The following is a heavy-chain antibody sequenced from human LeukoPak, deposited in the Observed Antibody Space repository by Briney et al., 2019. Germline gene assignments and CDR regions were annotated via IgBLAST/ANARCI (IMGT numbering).Heavy chain of an antibody. V-gene: IGHV3-66*04. CDR2: VYSGGGT. CDR3: VRQFWA. D-gene: IGHD3-16*01. J-gene: IGHJ5*02. CDR1: GFTVSSNY. Sequence: GGSLRLSCAASGFTVSSNYMNWVRQAPGKGLEWVSVVYSGGGTGYADSVKGRFTISRDIPKNTLYLQMNGLRVEDTAVYYCVRQFWAWGQGTLVTVSS.